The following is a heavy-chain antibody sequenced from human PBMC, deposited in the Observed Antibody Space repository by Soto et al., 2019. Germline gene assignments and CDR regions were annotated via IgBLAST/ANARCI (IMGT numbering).Heavy chain of an antibody. V-gene: IGHV4-39*01. CDR3: ATSQKGYNWNYFDH. J-gene: IGHJ4*02. Sequence: SETLSLTCAVSGASISGSYYYWAWLRQSPGKGPEWIGSVFYTGFTSYNPSLESRVSVSVDTSKSQFSLKLSAVTAADTAVYYCATSQKGYNWNYFDHWGQGAMVTVYS. D-gene: IGHD1-20*01. CDR2: VFYTGFT. CDR1: GASISGSYYY.